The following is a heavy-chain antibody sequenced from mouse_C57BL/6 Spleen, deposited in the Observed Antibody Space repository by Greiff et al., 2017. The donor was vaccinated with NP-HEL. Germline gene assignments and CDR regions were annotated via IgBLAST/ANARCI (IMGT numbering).Heavy chain of an antibody. V-gene: IGHV5-6*01. CDR3: ARPPSYYGSSYGYFDV. J-gene: IGHJ1*03. Sequence: EVKLVESGGDLVKPGGSLKLSCAASGFTFSSYGMSWVRQTPDKRLEWVATISSGGSYTYYPDSVKGRFTISRANAKNTLYLQMSSLKSEDTAMYYCARPPSYYGSSYGYFDVWGTGTTVTVSS. D-gene: IGHD1-1*01. CDR2: ISSGGSYT. CDR1: GFTFSSYG.